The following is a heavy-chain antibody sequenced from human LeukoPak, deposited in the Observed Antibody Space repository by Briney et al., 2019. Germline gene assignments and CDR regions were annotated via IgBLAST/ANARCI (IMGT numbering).Heavy chain of an antibody. CDR2: IKPNSGCT. CDR3: GRDGDGYNLGY. D-gene: IGHD5-24*01. CDR1: GYTFTDYY. Sequence: GASVKVSCKASGYTFTDYYLHWVRQAPGQGLEWMGWIKPNSGCTNYAQKFQVRVTMTRDTSISTAYMELSRLRSDDTAVYYCGRDGDGYNLGYWGQGTLVTVSS. J-gene: IGHJ4*02. V-gene: IGHV1-2*02.